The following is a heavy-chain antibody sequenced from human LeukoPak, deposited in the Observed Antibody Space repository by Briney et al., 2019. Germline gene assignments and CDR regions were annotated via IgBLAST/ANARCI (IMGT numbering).Heavy chain of an antibody. CDR2: ICYSGST. Sequence: SETLSLTCTVSGGSISGHYWSWIRQPPGRGLEWIGYICYSGSTNYNPSLKSRVTISVDTSKNQFSLKLSSVTAADTAVYYCATGQNYYYYMDVWGKGTTVTVSS. CDR1: GGSISGHY. CDR3: ATGQNYYYYMDV. V-gene: IGHV4-59*11. J-gene: IGHJ6*03.